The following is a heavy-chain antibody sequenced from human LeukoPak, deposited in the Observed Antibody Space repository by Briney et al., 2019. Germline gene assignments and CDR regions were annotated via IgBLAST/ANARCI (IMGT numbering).Heavy chain of an antibody. CDR2: IYYSGST. CDR1: GGSISSYY. Sequence: ETLSLTCTVSGGSISSYYWSWIRQPPGKGLEWIGYIYYSGSTNYNPSLKSRVTISVDTSKNQFSLKLSSVTAADTAVYYCARRLALGGWFGPWGQGTLVTVSS. J-gene: IGHJ5*02. V-gene: IGHV4-59*08. CDR3: ARRLALGGWFGP. D-gene: IGHD3-16*01.